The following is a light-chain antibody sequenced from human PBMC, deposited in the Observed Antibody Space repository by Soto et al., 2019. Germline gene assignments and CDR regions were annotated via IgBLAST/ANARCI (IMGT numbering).Light chain of an antibody. Sequence: EIVLTQSPGTLSLSPGERATLSCRASQSVSSSYLAWYQQKPGPAPRLLIYGASSRATGIPDRFSGSGSRTDFPLTISRLEPEDVAVYYCQQYGSSYTFGQGTKLEIK. CDR3: QQYGSSYT. V-gene: IGKV3-20*01. J-gene: IGKJ2*01. CDR1: QSVSSSY. CDR2: GAS.